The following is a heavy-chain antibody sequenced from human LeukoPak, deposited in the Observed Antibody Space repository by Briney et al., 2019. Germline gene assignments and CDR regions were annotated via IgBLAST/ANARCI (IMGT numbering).Heavy chain of an antibody. CDR2: ISSSSSYI. J-gene: IGHJ4*02. V-gene: IGHV3-21*01. CDR3: ARVGRGSRQWEEYYFDY. CDR1: GFTFSSYS. Sequence: GGSLRLSCAASGFTFSSYSMNWVRQAPGKGLEWVSSISSSSSYIYYADSVKGRFTISRDNAKNSLYLQMNSLRAEDTAVYYCARVGRGSRQWEEYYFDYWGQGTLVTVSS. D-gene: IGHD3-16*01.